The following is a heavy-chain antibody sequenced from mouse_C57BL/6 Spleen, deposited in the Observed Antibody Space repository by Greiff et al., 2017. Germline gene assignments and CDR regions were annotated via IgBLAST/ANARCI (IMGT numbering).Heavy chain of an antibody. J-gene: IGHJ2*01. CDR3: ARSGYYVTTFYY. D-gene: IGHD2-3*01. Sequence: QVQLQQSGAELVRPGSSVKLSCKASGYTFTSYWMHWVKQRPIQGLEWIGNIDPSDSETHYNQKFKDKATLTVDKSSSTAYMQLSSLTSEASAVYYCARSGYYVTTFYYWGQGTTLSVSS. CDR2: IDPSDSET. V-gene: IGHV1-52*01. CDR1: GYTFTSYW.